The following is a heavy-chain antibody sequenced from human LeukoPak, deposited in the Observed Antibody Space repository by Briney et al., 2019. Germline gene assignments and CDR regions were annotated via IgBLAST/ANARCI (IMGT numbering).Heavy chain of an antibody. Sequence: GRSLRLSCAASGFTFTTYWMSWVRQAPGKGLEWVANIKQDGSEQYYVDSVEGRFTISRDNAKNSLYLQMNSLRSEDTAVYYCARTGGSTKFDYWGQGTLVTVSS. CDR2: IKQDGSEQ. V-gene: IGHV3-7*05. J-gene: IGHJ4*02. D-gene: IGHD2-8*02. CDR1: GFTFTTYW. CDR3: ARTGGSTKFDY.